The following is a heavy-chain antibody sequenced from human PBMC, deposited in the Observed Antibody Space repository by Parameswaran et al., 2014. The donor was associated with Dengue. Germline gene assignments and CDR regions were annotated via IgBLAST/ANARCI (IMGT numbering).Heavy chain of an antibody. CDR3: ASGAVAALFDS. Sequence: WIRQPPGKGLEWMGIIYPGDSDTRYSPSFQGQVTISAGKSISTAYLQWSSLKASDTAMYYCASGAVAALFDSGARGTLVTVSS. J-gene: IGHJ4*02. D-gene: IGHD6-19*01. CDR2: IYPGDSDT. V-gene: IGHV5-51*01.